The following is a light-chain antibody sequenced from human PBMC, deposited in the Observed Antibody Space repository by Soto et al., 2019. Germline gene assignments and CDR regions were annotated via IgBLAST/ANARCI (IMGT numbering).Light chain of an antibody. J-gene: IGKJ1*01. CDR1: QSISSY. CDR2: DAS. CDR3: QQRSNWLRT. V-gene: IGKV3-11*01. Sequence: TQSPSTLSASVGDRVTITCRASQSISSYLAWYQQKPGQAPRLLIYDASNRATGIPARFSGSGSGTDFTLTISSLEPEDFAVYYCQQRSNWLRTFGQGTKVDIK.